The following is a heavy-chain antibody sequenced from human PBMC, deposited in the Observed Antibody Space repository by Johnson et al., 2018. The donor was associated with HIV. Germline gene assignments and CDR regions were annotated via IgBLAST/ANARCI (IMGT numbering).Heavy chain of an antibody. CDR1: GFTFSSYA. D-gene: IGHD4-23*01. Sequence: QMLLVESGGGVVQPGRSLRLSCAASGFTFSSYAMHWVRQAPGKGLEWVAVISYDGSNKYYADSVKGRFTISRDNSKNTLYLQMNSLKTEDTAVYYCTTPGGTRGVFAFDIWGQGTMVTVSS. V-gene: IGHV3-30-3*01. CDR2: ISYDGSNK. J-gene: IGHJ3*02. CDR3: TTPGGTRGVFAFDI.